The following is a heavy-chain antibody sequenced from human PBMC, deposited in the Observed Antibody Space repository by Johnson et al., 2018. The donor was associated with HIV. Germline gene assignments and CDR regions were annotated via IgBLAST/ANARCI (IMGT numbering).Heavy chain of an antibody. CDR2: ISSSGSTI. CDR3: ARDGGINYFGVVTPEAFDI. CDR1: GFTFSDYF. J-gene: IGHJ3*02. V-gene: IGHV3-11*04. Sequence: QVQLVESGGGLVKPGGSLRLSCKASGFTFSDYFMSWIRQAPGKGLECISYISSSGSTIYYADSVKGRFTISRDNAKNSLYLQMNSLRAEDTAVYYCARDGGINYFGVVTPEAFDIWGQGTMVTVSS. D-gene: IGHD3-3*01.